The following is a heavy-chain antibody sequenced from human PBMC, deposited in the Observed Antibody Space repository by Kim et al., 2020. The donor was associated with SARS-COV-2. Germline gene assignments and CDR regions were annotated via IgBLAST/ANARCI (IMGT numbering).Heavy chain of an antibody. CDR1: GFTFSRYS. CDR2: ISYDGSEK. J-gene: IGHJ4*02. CDR3: ARDGENGYHDIDH. V-gene: IGHV3-30*04. Sequence: LSLTCAASGFTFSRYSMHWVRQAPDRGLQSMAVISYDGSEKYYADSVRGRFTISRDNSKSTLYLQMKNLRAEDTALYYFARDGENGYHDIDHLGQGTLVTVSS. D-gene: IGHD5-12*01.